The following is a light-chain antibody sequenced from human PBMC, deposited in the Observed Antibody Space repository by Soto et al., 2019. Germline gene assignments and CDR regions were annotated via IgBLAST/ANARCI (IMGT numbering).Light chain of an antibody. CDR1: SSDVGSSNL. J-gene: IGLJ1*01. CDR3: CSFARSSTSYV. V-gene: IGLV2-23*01. CDR2: EGS. Sequence: QSPLTQPAFVSGSPGQSTTISCTGTSSDVGSSNLVSWYQQHPGKTPKLIIYEGSRRPSGVSGRFSGSMSGNAASLTISGLQAEDEADYYCCSFARSSTSYVFGTGT.